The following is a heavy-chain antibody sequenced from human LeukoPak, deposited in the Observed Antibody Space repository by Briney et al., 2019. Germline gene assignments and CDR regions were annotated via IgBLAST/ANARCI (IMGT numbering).Heavy chain of an antibody. CDR2: ITWNSGSM. J-gene: IGHJ4*02. CDR3: AKSGSYSMPYYFDY. Sequence: GGSLRLSCAASGFNFRNHWMGWVRQAPGKGLEWVSGITWNSGSMDYADSVKGRFAISRDNVKNSLYLQMNSLRADDTALYYCAKSGSYSMPYYFDYWGQGTLVTVSS. V-gene: IGHV3-9*01. D-gene: IGHD1-26*01. CDR1: GFNFRNHW.